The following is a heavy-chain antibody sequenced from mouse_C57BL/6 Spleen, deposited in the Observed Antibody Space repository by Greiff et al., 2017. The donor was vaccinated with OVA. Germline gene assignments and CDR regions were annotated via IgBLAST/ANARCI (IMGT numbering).Heavy chain of an antibody. CDR3: ALITTVEAMDY. J-gene: IGHJ4*01. V-gene: IGHV1-72*01. CDR1: GYTFTSYW. D-gene: IGHD1-1*01. CDR2: IDPYSGGT. Sequence: VQLQQPGAELVKPGASVKLSCKASGYTFTSYWMHWVKQRPGRGLEWIGRIDPYSGGTKYNEKFKSKATLTVDKPSSTAYMQLSSLTSEDSAVYYCALITTVEAMDYWGQGTSVTVSS.